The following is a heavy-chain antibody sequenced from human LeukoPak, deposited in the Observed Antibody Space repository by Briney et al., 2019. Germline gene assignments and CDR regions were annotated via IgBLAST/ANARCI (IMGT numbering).Heavy chain of an antibody. D-gene: IGHD5-18*01. CDR1: GYSFTNYW. J-gene: IGHJ4*02. CDR2: IYPGDSDT. V-gene: IGHV5-51*01. CDR3: ARHSDAAMVVDY. Sequence: GESLKISCKGSGYSFTNYWIGWVRQMSGKGLEWMGIIYPGDSDTTYSPSFQGQVTISADKSINTAYLHWSSLKASDTAMYYCARHSDAAMVVDYWGQGTLVTVSS.